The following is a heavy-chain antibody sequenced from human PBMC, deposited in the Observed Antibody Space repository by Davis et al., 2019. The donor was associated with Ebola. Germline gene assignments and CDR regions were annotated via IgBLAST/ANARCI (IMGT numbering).Heavy chain of an antibody. J-gene: IGHJ4*02. CDR3: ARAQFPTTSDH. D-gene: IGHD1-1*01. V-gene: IGHV1-69*13. Sequence: AASVKVSCKASGGTFSNYAIHWVRQAPGQGLEWMGGIVPVFDTTHYSQKFQGRVTMTADESTSTAYMEVGSLRSDDTAVYYCARAQFPTTSDHWGQGTLVTVSS. CDR2: IVPVFDTT. CDR1: GGTFSNYA.